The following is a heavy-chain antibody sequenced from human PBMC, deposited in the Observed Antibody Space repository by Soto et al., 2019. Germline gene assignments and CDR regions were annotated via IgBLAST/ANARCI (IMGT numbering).Heavy chain of an antibody. CDR3: AREAKTGFSFDY. D-gene: IGHD2-15*01. CDR1: GYTFTGYG. Sequence: ASVKVSCKASGYTFTGYGISWVRQAPGQGLEWMGWISAYNGNTNYAQKLQGRVTMTRDTSTSTAYMELRRLRSDDTAVYYCAREAKTGFSFDYWGQGTLVTVSS. V-gene: IGHV1-18*01. CDR2: ISAYNGNT. J-gene: IGHJ4*02.